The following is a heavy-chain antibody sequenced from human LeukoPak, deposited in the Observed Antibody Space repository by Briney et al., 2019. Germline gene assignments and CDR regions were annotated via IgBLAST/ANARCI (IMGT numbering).Heavy chain of an antibody. CDR2: IYYSGST. Sequence: SETLSLTCTVSGGSISCYYWSWIRQPPGKGLEWIAYIYYSGSTNYNPSLKSRVTISVDTSKNQFSLKLSSVTAADTAVYYCARVLYSSDCHVDYWGQGTLVTVSS. CDR3: ARVLYSSDCHVDY. D-gene: IGHD6-19*01. V-gene: IGHV4-59*01. J-gene: IGHJ4*02. CDR1: GGSISCYY.